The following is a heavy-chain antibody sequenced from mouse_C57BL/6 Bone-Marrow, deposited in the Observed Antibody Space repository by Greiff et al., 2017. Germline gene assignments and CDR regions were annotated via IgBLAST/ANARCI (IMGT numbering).Heavy chain of an antibody. CDR2: ISSGGSYT. Sequence: DVMLVESGGDLVKPGGSLKLSCAASGFTFSSYGMSWVRQTPDKRLEWVATISSGGSYTYYPDSVKGRFTISRDNAKNTLYLQMSSLKSEDTAMYYCASDYDPWFAYWGQGTLVIVSA. CDR1: GFTFSSYG. V-gene: IGHV5-6*02. D-gene: IGHD2-4*01. CDR3: ASDYDPWFAY. J-gene: IGHJ3*01.